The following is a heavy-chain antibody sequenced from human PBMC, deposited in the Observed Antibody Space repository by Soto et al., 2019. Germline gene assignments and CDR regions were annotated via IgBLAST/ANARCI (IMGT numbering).Heavy chain of an antibody. J-gene: IGHJ4*02. CDR2: ISSSGSTI. CDR3: ARKDVDYDILTGYIDY. Sequence: PGGSLRLSCAASGFTFSDYYMSWIRQAPGKGLEWVSYISSSGSTIYYADSVKGRFTISRDNAKNSLHLQMNSLRAEDTAVYYCARKDVDYDILTGYIDYWGQGTLVTVSS. V-gene: IGHV3-11*01. CDR1: GFTFSDYY. D-gene: IGHD3-9*01.